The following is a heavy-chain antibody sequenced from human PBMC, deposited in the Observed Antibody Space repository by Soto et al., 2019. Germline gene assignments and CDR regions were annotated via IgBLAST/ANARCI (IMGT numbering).Heavy chain of an antibody. Sequence: EVQLVESGGGLVQPGGSLRLSCAASGFTLSTFWMNWVRQAPGKGLEWVANIKQDGSEKYYVESVKGRFSISRDSAKYSLYLQLNSLRAENTAVYYCTGGSGCLFDYWGQGTLVTVSS. CDR3: TGGSGCLFDY. J-gene: IGHJ4*02. V-gene: IGHV3-7*04. D-gene: IGHD6-19*01. CDR1: GFTLSTFW. CDR2: IKQDGSEK.